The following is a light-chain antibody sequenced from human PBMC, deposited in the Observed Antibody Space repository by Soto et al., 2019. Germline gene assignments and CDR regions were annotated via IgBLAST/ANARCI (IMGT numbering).Light chain of an antibody. CDR2: DAS. Sequence: VLTQSPDTLSLSPGERATLSCRASQSVSSYLAWYQQKPGQAPRLLIYDASNRATGIPARFSGSGSGTDFTLTISSLEPEDFAVYYCQQRSNWPRLTFGGGTKVDIK. CDR1: QSVSSY. CDR3: QQRSNWPRLT. V-gene: IGKV3-11*01. J-gene: IGKJ4*01.